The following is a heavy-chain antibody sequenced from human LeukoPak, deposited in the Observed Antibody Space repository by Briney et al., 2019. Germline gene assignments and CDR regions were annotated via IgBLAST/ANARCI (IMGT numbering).Heavy chain of an antibody. CDR1: GYTFTSYY. D-gene: IGHD3-10*01. CDR3: ARDSGMVRGTVDY. J-gene: IGHJ4*02. V-gene: IGHV1-46*01. CDR2: INPSGGST. Sequence: ASVRVSFKSSGYTFTSYYMYWVRQAPGQGLEWMGIINPSGGSTSYAQKFQGRVTMTRDTSTSTVYMELSSLRSEDTAVYYCARDSGMVRGTVDYWGQGNLVTVSS.